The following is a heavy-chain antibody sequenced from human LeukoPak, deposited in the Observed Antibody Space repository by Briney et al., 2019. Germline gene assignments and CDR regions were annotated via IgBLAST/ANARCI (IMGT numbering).Heavy chain of an antibody. J-gene: IGHJ4*02. D-gene: IGHD6-19*01. CDR3: AKGLAVAGTADY. CDR1: GFTFSSYW. Sequence: PGGSLRLSCAASGFTFSSYWMHWVRQAPGKGLVWVSGIKSDVRSTNYADSVKGRFTISRDNAKNTLYLQMNSLRAEDTAMYYCAKGLAVAGTADYWGQGTLVTVSS. V-gene: IGHV3-74*01. CDR2: IKSDVRST.